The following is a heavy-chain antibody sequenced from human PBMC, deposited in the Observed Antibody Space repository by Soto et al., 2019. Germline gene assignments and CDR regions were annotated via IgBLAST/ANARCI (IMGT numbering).Heavy chain of an antibody. V-gene: IGHV5-10-1*01. J-gene: IGHJ6*02. CDR3: ARKSSSGGNYYGMDV. D-gene: IGHD6-6*01. Sequence: PGESLKISCKGSGYSFTSYWISWVRQMPGKGLEWMGRIDPSDSYTNYSPSFQGHVTISADKSISTAYLQWSSLMASDTAMYYCARKSSSGGNYYGMDVWGQGTTVTVSS. CDR1: GYSFTSYW. CDR2: IDPSDSYT.